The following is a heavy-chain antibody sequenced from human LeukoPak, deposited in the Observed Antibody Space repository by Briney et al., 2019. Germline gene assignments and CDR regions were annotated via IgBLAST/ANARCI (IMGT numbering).Heavy chain of an antibody. V-gene: IGHV4-4*07. Sequence: SETLSLTCIVSGGSISSYYWSWIRQPAGKGLEWIGRIYTSGSTNYNPSLKSRVTMSVDTSKNQFSLKLSSVTAADTAVYYCARSNTYYYDSSGYRFNWFDPWGQGTLVTVSS. CDR1: GGSISSYY. CDR2: IYTSGST. J-gene: IGHJ5*02. CDR3: ARSNTYYYDSSGYRFNWFDP. D-gene: IGHD3-22*01.